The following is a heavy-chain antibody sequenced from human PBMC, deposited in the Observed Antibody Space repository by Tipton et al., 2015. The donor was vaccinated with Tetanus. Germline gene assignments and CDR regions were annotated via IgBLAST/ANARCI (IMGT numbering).Heavy chain of an antibody. J-gene: IGHJ4*02. V-gene: IGHV4-39*01. CDR2: IYYGGRS. CDR3: ARHGGWVGIYFEY. Sequence: TLSLTCSVSGDTIATRSPYWGWIRQPPGKGLEWIATIYYGGRSYYNPSLESRVTISADTSKNQLSLKRTSVTVADTAVYYCARHGGWVGIYFEYWGQGALVTVSS. D-gene: IGHD3-16*01. CDR1: GDTIATRSPY.